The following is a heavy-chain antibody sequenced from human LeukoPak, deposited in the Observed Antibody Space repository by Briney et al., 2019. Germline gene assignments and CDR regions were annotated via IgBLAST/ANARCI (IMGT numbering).Heavy chain of an antibody. CDR2: IYYSGST. CDR1: GGSISSSSYY. CDR3: ARAVRYYDIWSGYYTPPGYYYMDV. Sequence: SETLSLTCTVFGGSISSSSYYWGWIRQPPGKGLEWIGSIYYSGSTYYNPSLKSRVTISVDTSKNQFSLKLSSVTAADTAVYYCARAVRYYDIWSGYYTPPGYYYMDVWGKGTTVTVSS. D-gene: IGHD3-3*01. V-gene: IGHV4-39*07. J-gene: IGHJ6*03.